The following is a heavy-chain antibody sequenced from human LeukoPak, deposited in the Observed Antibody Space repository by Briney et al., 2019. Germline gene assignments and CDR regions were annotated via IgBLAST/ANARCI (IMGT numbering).Heavy chain of an antibody. J-gene: IGHJ5*02. V-gene: IGHV3-48*04. D-gene: IGHD5-18*01. Sequence: LSGGSLRLSCGASGITFSSYSMNWVRQAPGKGLEWVSYISSSGSTKYYADSVKGRFTISKNSAKNSLYLQMNTLRVEDTAMYYCASLDTAKQPLANHWGQGTLVTVSS. CDR2: ISSSGSTK. CDR3: ASLDTAKQPLANH. CDR1: GITFSSYS.